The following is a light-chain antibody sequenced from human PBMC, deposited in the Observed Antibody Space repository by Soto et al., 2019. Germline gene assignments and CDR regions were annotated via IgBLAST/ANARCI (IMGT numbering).Light chain of an antibody. CDR1: QSVSSNF. V-gene: IGKV3-20*01. CDR3: QQYGSALQT. J-gene: IGKJ1*01. CDR2: GAS. Sequence: EMVLTQSQAALAFSPGESVTLSGRASQSVSSNFLASYHQRPGQASRLLIYGASSRATGDPDRFSGSGSGTDFTVIISRLEPEDCAVYYCQQYGSALQTFGQRTQVEVE.